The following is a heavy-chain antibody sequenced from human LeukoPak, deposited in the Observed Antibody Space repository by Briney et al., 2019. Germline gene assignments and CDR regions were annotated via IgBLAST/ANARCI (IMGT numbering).Heavy chain of an antibody. V-gene: IGHV3-23*01. J-gene: IGHJ5*02. Sequence: GGSLRLSCAASGFTFSNYAMTWVRQGPGKGLEWVSTISGSGGSTHYADSVKGRFIISRDNSKITLYLQMNTLRAEDTAVYYCAKGCSSGESYVNNWFDPWGQGTLVTVSS. D-gene: IGHD2-2*01. CDR1: GFTFSNYA. CDR3: AKGCSSGESYVNNWFDP. CDR2: ISGSGGST.